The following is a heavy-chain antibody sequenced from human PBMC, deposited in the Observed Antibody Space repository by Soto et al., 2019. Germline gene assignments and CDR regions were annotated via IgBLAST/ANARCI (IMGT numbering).Heavy chain of an antibody. D-gene: IGHD3-3*01. CDR3: ARFDYDFWSGLGHFDY. Sequence: TSETLSLTCTVSGGSISSYYWIWIRQPPGKGLEWIGYIYYSGSTNYNPSLKSRVTISVDTSKNQFSLKLSSVTAADTAVYYCARFDYDFWSGLGHFDYWGQGTLVTV. CDR2: IYYSGST. CDR1: GGSISSYY. J-gene: IGHJ4*02. V-gene: IGHV4-59*01.